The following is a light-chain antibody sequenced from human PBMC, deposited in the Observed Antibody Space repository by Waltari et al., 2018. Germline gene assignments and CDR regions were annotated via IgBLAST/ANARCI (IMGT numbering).Light chain of an antibody. CDR2: KAS. CDR1: QSVSFW. Sequence: DIRMTQSPSILSASVGDRVTFTCRASQSVSFWLAWYQQKPGKAPKVLIYKASKLASGVPSRFRGSGSGTEFTLTISSLQAEDFGTYYCQQYIGFPRTFDQGTKVEV. J-gene: IGKJ1*01. CDR3: QQYIGFPRT. V-gene: IGKV1-5*03.